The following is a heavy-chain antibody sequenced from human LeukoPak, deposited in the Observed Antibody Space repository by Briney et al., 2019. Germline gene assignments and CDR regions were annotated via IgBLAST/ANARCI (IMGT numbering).Heavy chain of an antibody. V-gene: IGHV1-46*01. CDR1: GYTFTDFY. CDR3: AREGKQLVWFDP. Sequence: ASVKISCKASGYTFTDFYVHWVRQAPGQGLEWMGIINPSGGSTSYAQKFQGRVTMTRDTSTSTVYMELSSLRSEDTAVYYCAREGKQLVWFDPWGQGTLVTVSS. D-gene: IGHD6-6*01. CDR2: INPSGGST. J-gene: IGHJ5*02.